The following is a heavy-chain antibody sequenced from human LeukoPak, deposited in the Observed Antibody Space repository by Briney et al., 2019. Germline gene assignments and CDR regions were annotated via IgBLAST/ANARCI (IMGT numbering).Heavy chain of an antibody. CDR3: AREVVVVPAATAYYYYYMDV. Sequence: ASVKVSCKASGGTFSSYGISWVRQAPGQGLEWMGWISAYNGNTNYAQKLQGRVTMTTDTSTSTAYMELRSLRSDDTAVYYCAREVVVVPAATAYYYYYMDVWGKGTTVTVSS. CDR2: ISAYNGNT. D-gene: IGHD2-2*01. CDR1: GGTFSSYG. J-gene: IGHJ6*03. V-gene: IGHV1-18*01.